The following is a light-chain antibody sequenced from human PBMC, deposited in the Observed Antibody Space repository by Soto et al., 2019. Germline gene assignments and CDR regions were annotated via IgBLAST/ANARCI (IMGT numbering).Light chain of an antibody. CDR3: QTWGTGIQV. CDR1: SGHSSYA. Sequence: VLTQSPSASASLGASVKLTCTLSSGHSSYAIAWHQQLPEKGPRYLMNVNSDGSHSKGDGIPDRFSGSSSGAERYLSISSLQSEDEADYYCQTWGTGIQVFGGGTKLTVL. V-gene: IGLV4-69*01. CDR2: VNSDGSH. J-gene: IGLJ3*02.